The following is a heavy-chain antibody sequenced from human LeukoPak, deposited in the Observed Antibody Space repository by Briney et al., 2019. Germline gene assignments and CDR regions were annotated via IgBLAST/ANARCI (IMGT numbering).Heavy chain of an antibody. J-gene: IGHJ5*02. V-gene: IGHV3-23*01. CDR3: AKCYGDPGRFDP. Sequence: GGSLRLSCAASGFTFSSYAMSWVRQAPGKGLEWVSAISGSGGSTYYAGSVKGRFTISRDNSKNTLYLQMNSLRAEDTAVYYCAKCYGDPGRFDPWGQGTLVTVSS. D-gene: IGHD4-17*01. CDR2: ISGSGGST. CDR1: GFTFSSYA.